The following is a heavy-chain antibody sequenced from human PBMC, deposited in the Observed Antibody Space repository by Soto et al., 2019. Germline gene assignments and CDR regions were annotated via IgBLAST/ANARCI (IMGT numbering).Heavy chain of an antibody. Sequence: PSQTLSLTCAISGDSVSSNSAAWNWIRQSPSRGLEWLGRTYYRSKWYNDYAVSVKSRITINPDTSKNQFSLQLNSVTPEDTAVYYCARAYYDILTGYQVYYYYYGMDVWGQGTTVTVSS. J-gene: IGHJ6*02. CDR1: GDSVSSNSAA. CDR2: TYYRSKWYN. D-gene: IGHD3-9*01. CDR3: ARAYYDILTGYQVYYYYYGMDV. V-gene: IGHV6-1*01.